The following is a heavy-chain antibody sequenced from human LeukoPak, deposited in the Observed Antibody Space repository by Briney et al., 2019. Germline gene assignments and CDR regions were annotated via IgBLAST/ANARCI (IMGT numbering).Heavy chain of an antibody. D-gene: IGHD6-6*01. CDR2: ISGSGGST. V-gene: IGHV3-23*01. CDR1: GFTFSSYA. J-gene: IGHJ1*01. Sequence: GGSLRLSCAASGFTFSSYAMSWVRQAPGKGLEWVSAISGSGGSTYYADSVKGRFTISRDNSKNTLYLQMNSLRAEDTAVYYCAKSGIKQLVSLWMRIPRGPDGYFQHWGQGTLVTVSS. CDR3: AKSGIKQLVSLWMRIPRGPDGYFQH.